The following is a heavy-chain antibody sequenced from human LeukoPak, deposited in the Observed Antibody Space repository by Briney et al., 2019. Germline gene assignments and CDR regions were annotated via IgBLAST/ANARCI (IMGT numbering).Heavy chain of an antibody. V-gene: IGHV4-4*07. CDR3: ARDDYGGSPYYYYYMDV. CDR2: IYTSGST. CDR1: GGSISSYY. D-gene: IGHD4-23*01. J-gene: IGHJ6*03. Sequence: SETLSLTCTVSGGSISSYYWSWIRQPAGKGLEWIGRIYTSGSTNYNPSLKSRATMSVDTSKNQFSLKLSSVTAADTAVYYCARDDYGGSPYYYYYMDVWGKGTTVTVSS.